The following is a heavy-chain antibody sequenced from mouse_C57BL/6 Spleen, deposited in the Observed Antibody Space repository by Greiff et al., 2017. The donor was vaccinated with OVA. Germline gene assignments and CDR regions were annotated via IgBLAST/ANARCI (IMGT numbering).Heavy chain of an antibody. CDR2: IYPSDSGT. CDR3: AMGYYGNYRAMCG. V-gene: IGHV1-74*01. J-gene: IGHJ4*01. CDR1: GYTFTSYW. Sequence: QVQLQQPGAELVKPGASVKVSCKASGYTFTSYWMHWVKQRPGQGLEWIGRIYPSDSGTNYNQKFKGKATLTVDKSSSTAYMQLSSLTSEDSAVYYSAMGYYGNYRAMCGRGKGTSVTVSS. D-gene: IGHD2-1*01.